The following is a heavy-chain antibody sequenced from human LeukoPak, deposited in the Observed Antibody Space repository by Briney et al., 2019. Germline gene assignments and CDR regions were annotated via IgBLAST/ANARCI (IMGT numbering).Heavy chain of an antibody. CDR3: ARARIQLRTFDF. J-gene: IGHJ3*01. V-gene: IGHV3-11*01. Sequence: GGSLRLSCAASGFTFSDYYMSWMRQAPGKGLEWVSYISSSGSAIYYADSVKGRFTISRDNAKNSLYLQMNSLRAEDTAVYYCARARIQLRTFDFWGQGTMVTVSS. CDR1: GFTFSDYY. CDR2: ISSSGSAI. D-gene: IGHD5-18*01.